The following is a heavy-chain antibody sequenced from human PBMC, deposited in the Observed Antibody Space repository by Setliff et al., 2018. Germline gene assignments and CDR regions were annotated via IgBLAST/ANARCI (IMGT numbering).Heavy chain of an antibody. CDR1: GYTFSANA. J-gene: IGHJ4*02. CDR2: IYTDNGNT. CDR3: ARGSRGFDY. V-gene: IGHV1-3*04. Sequence: ASVKVSCKASGYTFSANAIHWVRQAPGQRLEWMGFIYTDNGNTKYSKNFQDRVAITRDASASTAYMELSSLTSEDTAVYFCARGSRGFDYWGQGALVTVSS.